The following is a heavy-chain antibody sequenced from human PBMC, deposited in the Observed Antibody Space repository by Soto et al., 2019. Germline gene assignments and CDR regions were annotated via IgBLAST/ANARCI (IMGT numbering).Heavy chain of an antibody. D-gene: IGHD3-22*01. CDR1: GFSFSSYG. J-gene: IGHJ4*02. Sequence: GGSLRLSCAASGFSFSSYGMHWVRQAPGKGLEWVAVISYDGTNKNYADSVKGRFTISRDNSENTVYLQMNSLRTEDTAVYYCAKDTYYHDSSGYYGFDYWGQGTLVTVSS. V-gene: IGHV3-30*18. CDR3: AKDTYYHDSSGYYGFDY. CDR2: ISYDGTNK.